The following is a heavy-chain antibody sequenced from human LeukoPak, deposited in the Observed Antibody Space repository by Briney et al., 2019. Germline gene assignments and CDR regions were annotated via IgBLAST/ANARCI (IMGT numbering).Heavy chain of an antibody. CDR3: ARDRGEDSFDYYMYV. D-gene: IGHD6-6*01. CDR2: ISSSSSTT. Sequence: GGSLRLSCVASGFTFSSYSMNWVRQAPGQGLEWVSYISSSSSTTYYADSVKGRFTISRDNAKNSLYLQMNSLRAEDTAVYYCARDRGEDSFDYYMYVWGKETTVTVSS. CDR1: GFTFSSYS. V-gene: IGHV3-48*01. J-gene: IGHJ6*03.